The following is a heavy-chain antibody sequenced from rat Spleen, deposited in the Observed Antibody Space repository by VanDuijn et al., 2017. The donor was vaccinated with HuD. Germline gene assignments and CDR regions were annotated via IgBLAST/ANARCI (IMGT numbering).Heavy chain of an antibody. Sequence: VQMKETGPGLVQTTQTLSVTCTVSGFSLTSYGVHWVRQAPKKGLEWVASISTGGGNTYYRDSVKGRFTISRDNAKSTLYLQMYSLRSEDTATYYCTTDAFTLTVITFDYWGQGVMVTVSS. D-gene: IGHD1-12*03. V-gene: IGHV5-19*01. CDR1: GFSLTSYG. J-gene: IGHJ2*01. CDR2: ISTGGGNT. CDR3: TTDAFTLTVITFDY.